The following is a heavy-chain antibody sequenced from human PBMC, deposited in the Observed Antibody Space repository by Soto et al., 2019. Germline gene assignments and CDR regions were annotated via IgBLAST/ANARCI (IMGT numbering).Heavy chain of an antibody. CDR2: ISGSGGST. CDR3: AKDRSYYDSSGRDAFDI. J-gene: IGHJ3*02. V-gene: IGHV3-23*01. Sequence: GGSLRLSCAASGFTFSSYAMSWVRQAPGKGLEWVSAISGSGGSTYYADSVKGRFTISRDNSKNTLYLQMNSLRAEDTAVYYCAKDRSYYDSSGRDAFDIWGQGTMVTVSS. D-gene: IGHD3-22*01. CDR1: GFTFSSYA.